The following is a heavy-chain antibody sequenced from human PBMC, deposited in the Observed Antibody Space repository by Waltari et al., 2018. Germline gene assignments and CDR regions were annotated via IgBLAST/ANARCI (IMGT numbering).Heavy chain of an antibody. CDR2: IYTSGST. V-gene: IGHV4-4*07. CDR1: GGSISSYY. Sequence: QVQLQESGPGLVKPSETLSLTCTVSGGSISSYYWRWIRQPAGKGLEWIGRIYTSGSTNYNPSLKSRVTMSVDTSKNQFSLKLSSVTAADTAVYYCVGAYYDFWSGYYYYYMDVWGKGTTVTVSS. D-gene: IGHD3-3*01. CDR3: VGAYYDFWSGYYYYYMDV. J-gene: IGHJ6*03.